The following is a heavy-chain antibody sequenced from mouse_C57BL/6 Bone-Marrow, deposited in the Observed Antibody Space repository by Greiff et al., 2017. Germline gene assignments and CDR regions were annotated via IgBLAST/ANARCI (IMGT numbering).Heavy chain of an antibody. CDR1: GFTFSNYW. Sequence: EVQGVESGGGLVQPGGSMKLSCVASGFTFSNYWMNWVRQSPEKGLEWVAQIRLKSDNYETHYAESVKGRFTISRDDSKSSVYLQMNNLRAEDTGIYYCTEWDDAMDYWGQGTSVTVSS. CDR3: TEWDDAMDY. D-gene: IGHD1-3*01. V-gene: IGHV6-3*01. CDR2: IRLKSDNYET. J-gene: IGHJ4*01.